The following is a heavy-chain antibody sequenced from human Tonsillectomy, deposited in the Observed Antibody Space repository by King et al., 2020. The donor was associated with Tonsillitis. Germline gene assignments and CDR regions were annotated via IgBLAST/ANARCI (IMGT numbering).Heavy chain of an antibody. CDR1: GFTFSSYG. J-gene: IGHJ4*02. CDR3: AKDREIYYYDISGYYPNY. CDR2: IRYDGSYK. V-gene: IGHV3-30*02. D-gene: IGHD3-22*01. Sequence: QLVQSGGGVVQPGGSLRLSCAASGFTFSSYGMHWVRQAPGKGLEWVAFIRYDGSYKYYADSVKGRFTISRDNSTNTLYLQMNSLRAEDTAVYYCAKDREIYYYDISGYYPNYWGQGTLVTVSS.